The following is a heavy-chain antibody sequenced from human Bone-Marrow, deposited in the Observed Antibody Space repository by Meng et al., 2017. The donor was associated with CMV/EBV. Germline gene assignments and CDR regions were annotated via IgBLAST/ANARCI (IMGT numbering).Heavy chain of an antibody. J-gene: IGHJ4*02. V-gene: IGHV4-39*01. D-gene: IGHD3-3*01. CDR1: GGSISSSSYY. Sequence: SETLSLTCTVSGGSISSSSYYWGWIRQPPGKGLEWIGSIYYSGSTYYNPSLKSRVTISVDTSKNQFSLKLSSVTAADTAVYYCARLSADFWSGYYSYYFDYWRQGTLLSVS. CDR3: ARLSADFWSGYYSYYFDY. CDR2: IYYSGST.